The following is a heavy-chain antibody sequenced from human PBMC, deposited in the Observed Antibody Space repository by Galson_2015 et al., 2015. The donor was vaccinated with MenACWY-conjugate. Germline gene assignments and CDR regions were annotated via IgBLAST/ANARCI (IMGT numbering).Heavy chain of an antibody. V-gene: IGHV3-7*03. CDR1: GFTFSDYW. Sequence: SLRLSCAASGFTFSDYWMSWVRQAPGKGLEWVANIKKDGSEKYYVDSVKGRFTISRDNAKNSLYLQMNSLRTEDTAMYYCASQTWTGYFDYWGQGTLVTVSS. D-gene: IGHD1-1*01. CDR2: IKKDGSEK. J-gene: IGHJ4*02. CDR3: ASQTWTGYFDY.